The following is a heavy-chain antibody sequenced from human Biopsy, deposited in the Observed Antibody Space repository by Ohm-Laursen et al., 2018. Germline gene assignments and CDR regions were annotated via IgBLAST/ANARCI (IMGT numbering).Heavy chain of an antibody. Sequence: ASVKVSCKASGGIFSRYVMSWARQAPGKGLEWMGGFAPENGKTVYAQNFQARVSLTEDTSTDTAYMELRSLRSEDTAVYYCAADINVWNVNYWGQGTQVTVSS. CDR1: GGIFSRYV. CDR2: FAPENGKT. CDR3: AADINVWNVNY. V-gene: IGHV1-24*01. D-gene: IGHD1-1*01. J-gene: IGHJ4*02.